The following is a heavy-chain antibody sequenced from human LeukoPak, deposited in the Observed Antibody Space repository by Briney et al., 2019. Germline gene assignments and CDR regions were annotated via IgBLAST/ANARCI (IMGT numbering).Heavy chain of an antibody. J-gene: IGHJ3*02. V-gene: IGHV1-46*01. Sequence: ASVKVSCKASGYTFTGYYMHWVRQAPGQGLEWMGIINPSGGSTSYAQKFQGRVTMTRDTSTSTVYMELSSLRSEDTAVYYCARDRDYGGIIDAFDIWGQGTMVTVSS. CDR3: ARDRDYGGIIDAFDI. D-gene: IGHD4-23*01. CDR2: INPSGGST. CDR1: GYTFTGYY.